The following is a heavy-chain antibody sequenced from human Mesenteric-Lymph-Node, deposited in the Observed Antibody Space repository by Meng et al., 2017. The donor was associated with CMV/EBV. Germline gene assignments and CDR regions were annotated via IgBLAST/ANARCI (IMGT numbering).Heavy chain of an antibody. D-gene: IGHD2-2*01. V-gene: IGHV3-30*02. Sequence: GESLKISCAASGFSVSSNYMSWVRQAPGKGLEWVAFIRYDGSDKYYADSVKGRFTISRDNSKNTLFLQMNSLKPEDTAVYYCARVRGGYCSSTSCPPGYYYGMDVWGQGTTVTVSS. CDR2: IRYDGSDK. CDR3: ARVRGGYCSSTSCPPGYYYGMDV. J-gene: IGHJ6*02. CDR1: GFSVSSNY.